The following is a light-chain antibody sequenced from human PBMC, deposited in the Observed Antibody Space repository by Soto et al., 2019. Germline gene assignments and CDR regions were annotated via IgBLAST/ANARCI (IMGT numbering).Light chain of an antibody. J-gene: IGKJ2*01. Sequence: EIVMPQSQATLSVSPGERATISCRASQSISSSNLAWYQQKPGQAPRLLIYGASSRATGIPARFSGSGSGTEFTLTISSLQSEDVAVYYCQQYNNWPPYTFGQGTKVEIK. CDR1: QSISSSN. CDR3: QQYNNWPPYT. V-gene: IGKV3-15*01. CDR2: GAS.